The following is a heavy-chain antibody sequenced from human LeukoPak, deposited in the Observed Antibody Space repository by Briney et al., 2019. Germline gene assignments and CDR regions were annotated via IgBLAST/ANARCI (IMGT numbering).Heavy chain of an antibody. V-gene: IGHV1-69*13. CDR1: GGTFSNYA. CDR3: ARSGAAANIGNYYYYYMDV. D-gene: IGHD6-13*01. Sequence: APVKVSCKASGGTFSNYAISWVRQAPGQGLEWMGGIIPIFGTANYAQKFQGRVTITADESTSTAYMELSSLRSEDTAVYYCARSGAAANIGNYYYYYMDVWGKGTTVTVSS. CDR2: IIPIFGTA. J-gene: IGHJ6*03.